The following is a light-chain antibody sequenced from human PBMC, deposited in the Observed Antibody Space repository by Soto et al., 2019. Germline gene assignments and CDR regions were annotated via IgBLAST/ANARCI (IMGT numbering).Light chain of an antibody. J-gene: IGKJ5*01. CDR3: QHLVAYPIT. CDR1: QGLNNY. CDR2: AVS. Sequence: DIQLTQSPSFLSASVGDRVTITCRASQGLNNYVAWYQQKQGKAPNLLIYAVSILQSGVPSRFSGTGSGTELTLTLCSLQPEDCATYDSQHLVAYPITFGQGTRLEIK. V-gene: IGKV1-9*01.